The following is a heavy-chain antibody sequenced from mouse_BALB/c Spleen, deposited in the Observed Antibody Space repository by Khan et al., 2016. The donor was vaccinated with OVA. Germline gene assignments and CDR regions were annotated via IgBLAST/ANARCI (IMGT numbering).Heavy chain of an antibody. J-gene: IGHJ4*01. V-gene: IGHV3-2*02. D-gene: IGHD1-2*01. CDR3: ARKNNYGDAGDY. CDR2: ISYSGST. CDR1: GYSITTNYV. Sequence: EVQLVESGPGLVKPSQSLSLTCTVTGYSITTNYVWDWLRQFPGNKLEWMGYISYSGSTSYNPSLKSRISITRDTSKNQFFLQLNSVTTEDTATYYCARKNNYGDAGDYWGQGTSVTASS.